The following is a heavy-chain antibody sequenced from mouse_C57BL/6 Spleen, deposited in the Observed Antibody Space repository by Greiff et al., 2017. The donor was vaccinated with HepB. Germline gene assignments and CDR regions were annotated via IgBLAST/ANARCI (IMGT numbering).Heavy chain of an antibody. CDR2: IYPRSANT. J-gene: IGHJ2*01. CDR1: GYTFTSYG. Sequence: VQLQQSGAELARPGASVKLSCKASGYTFTSYGISWVTQRTGQGLEWIGEIYPRSANTYYNEKFKGKATLTADKSSSTAYMELRSLTSEDSAVYFCARADYGSSYGFDYWGQVTTLTVSS. V-gene: IGHV1-81*01. CDR3: ARADYGSSYGFDY. D-gene: IGHD1-1*01.